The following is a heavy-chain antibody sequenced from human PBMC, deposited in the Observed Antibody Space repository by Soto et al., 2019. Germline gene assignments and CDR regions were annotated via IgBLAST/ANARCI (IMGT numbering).Heavy chain of an antibody. J-gene: IGHJ4*02. V-gene: IGHV3-23*01. CDR3: AKEGSGWYWAGPYYFDY. CDR2: ISGSGGST. D-gene: IGHD6-19*01. CDR1: GFTFSSYA. Sequence: EVQLLESGGGLVQPGGSLRLSCAASGFTFSSYAMSWVRQAPGKGLEWVSAISGSGGSTYYADSVKGRFTISRDNSKNTLYLQMNSLRAEDTAVYYCAKEGSGWYWAGPYYFDYWGQGTLVTVSS.